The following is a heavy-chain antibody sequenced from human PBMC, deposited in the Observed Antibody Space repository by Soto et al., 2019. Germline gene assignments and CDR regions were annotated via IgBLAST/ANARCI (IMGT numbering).Heavy chain of an antibody. CDR2: TYYRSKWYN. J-gene: IGHJ2*01. CDR1: GDSVSSGTAT. CDR3: ARDGSGFHWYFDL. V-gene: IGHV6-1*01. Sequence: QVQLQQSGPGLVKPSQTLSLICAISGDSVSSGTATWSWIRQSPSRGLEWLGRTYYRSKWYNDYAVSVKSRIVITPDPSKTQLSLQLNSLTPEDTAVYFCARDGSGFHWYFDLWGRGTLVTVSS. D-gene: IGHD6-19*01.